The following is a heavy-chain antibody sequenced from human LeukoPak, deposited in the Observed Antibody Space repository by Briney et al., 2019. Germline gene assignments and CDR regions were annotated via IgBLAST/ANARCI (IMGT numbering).Heavy chain of an antibody. D-gene: IGHD3-16*02. CDR1: GYTFTGYY. CDR3: ARSILFGGVIDPIDY. V-gene: IGHV1-2*02. CDR2: INPNSGGT. J-gene: IGHJ4*02. Sequence: ASVKVSCKASGYTFTGYYMHWVRRAPGQGLEWMGWINPNSGGTNYAQKFQGRVTMTRDTSISTAYMELSRLRSDDTAVYYCARSILFGGVIDPIDYWGQGTLVTVSS.